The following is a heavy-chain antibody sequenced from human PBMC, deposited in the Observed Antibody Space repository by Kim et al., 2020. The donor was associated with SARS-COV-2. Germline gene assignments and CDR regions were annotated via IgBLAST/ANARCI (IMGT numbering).Heavy chain of an antibody. CDR2: INAGNGNT. Sequence: ASVKVSCKASGYTFTSYAMHWVRQAPGQRLEWMGWINAGNGNTKYSQKFQGRVTITRDTSASTAYMELSSLRSEDTAVYYCARDLSIAAASYGMDVWGQGTTVTVSS. J-gene: IGHJ6*02. CDR3: ARDLSIAAASYGMDV. CDR1: GYTFTSYA. V-gene: IGHV1-3*01. D-gene: IGHD6-13*01.